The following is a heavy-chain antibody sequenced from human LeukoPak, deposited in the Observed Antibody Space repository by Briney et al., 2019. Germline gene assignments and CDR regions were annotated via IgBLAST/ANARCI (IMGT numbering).Heavy chain of an antibody. CDR1: SGSFRTYY. V-gene: IGHV4-39*07. D-gene: IGHD3-10*01. J-gene: IGHJ4*02. CDR3: ARWCYGSGDYFDY. CDR2: IYYSGST. Sequence: SETLSLTCTVSSGSFRTYYWGWIRQPPGKGLEWIGSIYYSGSTHYNPSLKSRVTISLDTSKNQFSLKLSSVTAADTAVYYCARWCYGSGDYFDYWGQGTLVTVSS.